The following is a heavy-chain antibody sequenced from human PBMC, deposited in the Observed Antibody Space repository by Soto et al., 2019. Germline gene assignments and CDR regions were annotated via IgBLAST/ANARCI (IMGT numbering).Heavy chain of an antibody. D-gene: IGHD1-26*01. CDR2: ISYDGGNK. V-gene: IGHV3-30*18. CDR3: AKDNGVGGNASEYYYGMDV. CDR1: GFTFSYYG. J-gene: IGHJ6*02. Sequence: PGGSLRLSCAASGFTFSYYGMHWVRLSPGKGLEWVAVISYDGGNKDYIDSVKGRFTISRDNSKNTLYLQMNSLRAEDTAVYFCAKDNGVGGNASEYYYGMDVWGQGTTVTVSS.